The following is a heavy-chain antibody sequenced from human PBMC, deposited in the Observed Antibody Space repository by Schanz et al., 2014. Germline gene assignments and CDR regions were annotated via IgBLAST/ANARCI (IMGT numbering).Heavy chain of an antibody. D-gene: IGHD3-3*01. V-gene: IGHV4-4*07. CDR2: IFTGGSS. J-gene: IGHJ4*02. CDR3: ARVSRGGVFDF. CDR1: GDSMKSHY. Sequence: QVQLRESGPRLVKPSETLSLNCTVSGDSMKSHYWTWIRQPAGQGLEWVGRIFTGGSSDYNRSFKSRITMSIDTSKKYLSLNLNSVPAADTAFYLCARVSRGGVFDFWGPGILVTVSS.